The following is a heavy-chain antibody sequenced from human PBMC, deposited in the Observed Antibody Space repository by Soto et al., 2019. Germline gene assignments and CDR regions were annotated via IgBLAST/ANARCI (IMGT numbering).Heavy chain of an antibody. CDR1: GGSISSGGYY. CDR3: ARTVRRYYGSGTLDP. J-gene: IGHJ5*02. Sequence: SETLSLTCTVSGGSISSGGYYWSWIRQHPGKGLEWIGYIYYSGSTYYNPSLKSRVTISVDTSKNQFSLKLSSVTAADTAVYYCARTVRRYYGSGTLDPWGQGTLVTVSS. CDR2: IYYSGST. D-gene: IGHD3-10*01. V-gene: IGHV4-31*03.